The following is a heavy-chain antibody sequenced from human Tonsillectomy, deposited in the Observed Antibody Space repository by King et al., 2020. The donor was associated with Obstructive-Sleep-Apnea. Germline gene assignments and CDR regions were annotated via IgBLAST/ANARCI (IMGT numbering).Heavy chain of an antibody. V-gene: IGHV1-8*01. D-gene: IGHD6-13*01. Sequence: QLVQSGAEVKKPGASVKVSCKASGYTFSSAEIHWVRQAPGQGLEWMGWMNTNSGNTAYVQNFQGRVTMTRNPTISTAYLELNNLRSADTAVYFCARGSSRSFDIWGQGTLVTVSS. CDR2: MNTNSGNT. CDR3: ARGSSRSFDI. J-gene: IGHJ4*02. CDR1: GYTFSSAE.